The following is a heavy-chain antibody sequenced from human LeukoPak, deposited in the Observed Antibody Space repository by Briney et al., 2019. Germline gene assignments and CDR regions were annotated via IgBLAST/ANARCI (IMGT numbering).Heavy chain of an antibody. V-gene: IGHV3-21*01. D-gene: IGHD2/OR15-2a*01. CDR2: ITSSGRYI. J-gene: IGHJ4*02. CDR1: GFTFSSYG. Sequence: PGGSLRLSCAASGFTFSSYGMSWVRQAPGKGREWVSSITSSGRYIYYADSVKGRFTISRDNSENSLYLQMDSLTAEDTAVYYCTRNGSQWDFLVDYWGQGTRVAVSP. CDR3: TRNGSQWDFLVDY.